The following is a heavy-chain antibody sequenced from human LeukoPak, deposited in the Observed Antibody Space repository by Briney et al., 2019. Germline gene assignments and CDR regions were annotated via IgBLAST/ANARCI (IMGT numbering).Heavy chain of an antibody. V-gene: IGHV3-66*01. CDR2: IYSGGST. CDR1: GFSFSNYW. D-gene: IGHD1-14*01. Sequence: GGSLRLSCEASGFSFSNYWMSWVRQAPGKGLEWVSVIYSGGSTYYADSVKGRFTISRDNSKNTLYLQMNSLRAEDTAVYYCATPVRMGYWGQGTLVTVSS. CDR3: ATPVRMGY. J-gene: IGHJ4*02.